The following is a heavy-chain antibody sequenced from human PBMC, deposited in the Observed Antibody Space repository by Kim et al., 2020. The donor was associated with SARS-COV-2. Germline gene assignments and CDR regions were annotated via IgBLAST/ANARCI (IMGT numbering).Heavy chain of an antibody. V-gene: IGHV6-1*01. CDR3: ARAIDSSYDP. D-gene: IGHD6-13*01. CDR2: TNCGPRGSKWYY. J-gene: IGHJ5*02. CDR1: GDSVSNSNVA. Sequence: SQTLSLTCAISGDSVSNSNVAWIWFRQSPSRGLEWLGRTNCGPRGSKWYYDYAVSVKGRIVVSPDTSKNQFSLQLDSVTPEDTAVYYCARAIDSSYDPWGQGTLVTVSS.